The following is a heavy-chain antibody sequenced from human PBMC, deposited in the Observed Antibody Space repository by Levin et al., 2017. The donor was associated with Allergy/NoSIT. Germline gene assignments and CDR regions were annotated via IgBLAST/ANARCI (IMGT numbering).Heavy chain of an antibody. Sequence: GGSLRLSCVASGLIFSRYAMNWVRQAPGKGLEWLSYIAGSGSPIYYADSVKGRFTISRDNAKHSLYLQMNSMRDEDTAVHYWLGSDYRSSDFTSGSVLWGQGTTVTVSS. V-gene: IGHV3-48*02. CDR2: IAGSGSPI. D-gene: IGHD3-10*01. J-gene: IGHJ6*02. CDR1: GLIFSRYA. CDR3: LGSDYRSSDFTSGSVL.